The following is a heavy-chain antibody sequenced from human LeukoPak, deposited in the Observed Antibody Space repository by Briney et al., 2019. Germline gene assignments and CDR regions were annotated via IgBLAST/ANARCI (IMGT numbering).Heavy chain of an antibody. V-gene: IGHV1-46*01. D-gene: IGHD2-15*01. CDR3: ARDGGGLLRDFDY. CDR1: GYTFTSNY. Sequence: EASVKVSCKTFGYTFTSNYMHWVRQAPGQGPEWMGVISPSGGSTTYAQKFQGRVTLTRDMSTSTDYLELSSLRSEDTAVYYCARDGGGLLRDFDYWGQGTLVTVSS. J-gene: IGHJ4*02. CDR2: ISPSGGST.